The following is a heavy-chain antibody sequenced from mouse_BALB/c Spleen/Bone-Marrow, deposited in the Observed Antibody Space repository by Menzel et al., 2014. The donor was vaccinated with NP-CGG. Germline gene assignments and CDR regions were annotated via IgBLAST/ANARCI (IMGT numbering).Heavy chain of an antibody. J-gene: IGHJ4*01. CDR1: GFSLTSYG. CDR2: IWSGGTT. Sequence: VKLVESGPGLVQPSQSLSITCTVSGFSLTSYGLHWVRQSPGKGLEWLGVIWSGGTTDYNAPFISRLSISKDNSKSQVFFKMNSLQANDTAIYYCARNPIRRNAMDYWGQGTSVTVSS. D-gene: IGHD2-12*01. V-gene: IGHV2-2*02. CDR3: ARNPIRRNAMDY.